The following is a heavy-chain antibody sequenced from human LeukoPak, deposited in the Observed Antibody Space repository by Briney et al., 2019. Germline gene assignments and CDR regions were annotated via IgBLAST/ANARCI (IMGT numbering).Heavy chain of an antibody. CDR1: RFTFSDYY. V-gene: IGHV3-11*01. CDR3: ARVGVEEQLVPFDY. CDR2: ISSSGSTI. J-gene: IGHJ4*02. D-gene: IGHD6-13*01. Sequence: GGSLRLSCAASRFTFSDYYMSWSRQAPGKGLEWVSYISSSGSTIYYADSVKGRFTISRDNAKNSLYLQMNRLRAEDTAVYYCARVGVEEQLVPFDYWGQGTLVTVSS.